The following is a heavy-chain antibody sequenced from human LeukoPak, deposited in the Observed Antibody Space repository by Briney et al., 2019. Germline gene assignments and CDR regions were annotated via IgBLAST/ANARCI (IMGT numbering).Heavy chain of an antibody. J-gene: IGHJ4*02. Sequence: ETLSLTCTVSGYSISSGYYWGWIRQPPGKGLEWVSAISGSGGSTYYADSVKGRFTISRDNSKNTLYLQMNSLRAEDTAVYYCAKDHAYDSSGYDLDYWGQGTLVTVSS. D-gene: IGHD3-22*01. CDR3: AKDHAYDSSGYDLDY. CDR2: ISGSGGST. CDR1: GYSISSGYY. V-gene: IGHV3-23*01.